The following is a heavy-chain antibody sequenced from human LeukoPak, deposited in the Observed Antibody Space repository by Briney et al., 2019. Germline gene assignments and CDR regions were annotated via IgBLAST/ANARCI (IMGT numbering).Heavy chain of an antibody. CDR1: GFTFRSYA. V-gene: IGHV3-23*01. D-gene: IGHD3-22*01. CDR2: ISGSGGST. J-gene: IGHJ4*02. Sequence: GCSLALSCAASGFTFRSYAMSWVRQAPGKGLEWVSAISGSGGSTYYPDSVKGRFTISRDNSKNTLYLQMNSLRAEDTAVYYCSKRLHSSGYSPVGGYWGQGTLVTVSS. CDR3: SKRLHSSGYSPVGGY.